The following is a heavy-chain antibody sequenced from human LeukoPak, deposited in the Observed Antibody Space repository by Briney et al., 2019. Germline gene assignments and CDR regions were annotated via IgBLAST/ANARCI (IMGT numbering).Heavy chain of an antibody. CDR3: ARDLGYCSSTSCYTGMDV. V-gene: IGHV1-69*05. CDR1: GGTFGSYA. J-gene: IGHJ6*04. Sequence: ASVKVSCKASGGTFGSYAISWVRQAPGQGLEWMGGIIPIFGTANYAQKFQGRVTITTDESTSTAYMELSSLRSEDTAVYCCARDLGYCSSTSCYTGMDVWGKGTTVTVSS. D-gene: IGHD2-2*02. CDR2: IIPIFGTA.